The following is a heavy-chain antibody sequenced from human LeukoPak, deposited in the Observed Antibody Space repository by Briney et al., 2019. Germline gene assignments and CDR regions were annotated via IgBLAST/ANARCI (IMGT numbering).Heavy chain of an antibody. CDR1: GGSISSSY. D-gene: IGHD2-2*01. J-gene: IGHJ4*02. V-gene: IGHV4-59*08. CDR2: IYYSGTT. Sequence: SETLSLTCTVSGGSISSSYWSWIRQPPGEGLEWIGYIYYSGTTYYNPSLKSRVTMSIDTSKNQLSLKVSSVTAVDTALYYCARHYCSTTSCYVDYWGQGTLVTVSS. CDR3: ARHYCSTTSCYVDY.